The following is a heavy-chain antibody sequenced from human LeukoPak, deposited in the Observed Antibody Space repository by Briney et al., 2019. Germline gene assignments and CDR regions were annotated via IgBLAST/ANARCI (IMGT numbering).Heavy chain of an antibody. Sequence: PSETLPLTCTVSGGSISSYYWGWIRQPPGKGLEWLGYIYYSGSTNYNPSLKRRVTISVDTSKNQFSLKLSSVTAADAAVYYCARAVAGRTGYFDYWGQGTLVTVSS. CDR1: GGSISSYY. CDR2: IYYSGST. J-gene: IGHJ4*02. V-gene: IGHV4-59*01. D-gene: IGHD3-10*01. CDR3: ARAVAGRTGYFDY.